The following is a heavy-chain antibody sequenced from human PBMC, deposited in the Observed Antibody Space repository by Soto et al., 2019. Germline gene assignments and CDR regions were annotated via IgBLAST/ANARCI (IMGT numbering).Heavy chain of an antibody. D-gene: IGHD2-2*01. CDR3: ARESNCSSTSCYPPFYMDV. J-gene: IGHJ6*03. V-gene: IGHV3-21*01. CDR2: ISSSSSYI. Sequence: GGSLRLSCAASGFTFSSYSMNWVRQAPGKGLEWVSSISSSSSYIYYADSVKGRFTISRDNAKNSLYLQMNSLRAEDTAGYYCARESNCSSTSCYPPFYMDVWGKGTTVTVS. CDR1: GFTFSSYS.